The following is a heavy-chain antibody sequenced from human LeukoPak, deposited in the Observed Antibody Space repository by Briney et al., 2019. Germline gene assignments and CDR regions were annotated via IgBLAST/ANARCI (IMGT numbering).Heavy chain of an antibody. CDR3: ARDFGEINDY. CDR2: ISSSGST. Sequence: SETLSLTCTVSGDSISSGDYYWSWIRQPAGKGLEWIGRISSSGSTNYNPSLKSRVTISVDTSKNQFSLKLSSVTAADTAVYYCARDFGEINDYWGQGTLVTVSS. V-gene: IGHV4-61*02. CDR1: GDSISSGDYY. J-gene: IGHJ4*02. D-gene: IGHD3-10*01.